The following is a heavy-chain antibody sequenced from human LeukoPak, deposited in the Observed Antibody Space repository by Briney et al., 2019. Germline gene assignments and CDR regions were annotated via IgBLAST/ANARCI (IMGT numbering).Heavy chain of an antibody. D-gene: IGHD2-15*01. CDR2: IYYSGST. J-gene: IGHJ5*02. CDR3: ARSLEVEVAASWLDP. Sequence: PSETLSLTCTVSGGSISSSSYYWGWIRQPPGKGLEWIGSIYYSGSTYYNPSLKSRVTISVDTSKNQFSLKLSSVTAADTAVYYCARSLEVEVAASWLDPWGQGTLVTVSS. CDR1: GGSISSSSYY. V-gene: IGHV4-39*01.